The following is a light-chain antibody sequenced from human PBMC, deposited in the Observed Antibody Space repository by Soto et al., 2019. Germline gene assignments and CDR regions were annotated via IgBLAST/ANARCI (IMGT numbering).Light chain of an antibody. V-gene: IGKV1-5*01. CDR1: QSISNW. Sequence: DIQMTQSPSTLPASVGDRVAITCRASQSISNWLAWYQQKPGKAPKRLIYGTSSLQSGVPSRFSGSGSGTEFTLTISSLQPDDFATYYCQQYNSHRRTFGQGTKVDIK. CDR3: QQYNSHRRT. J-gene: IGKJ1*01. CDR2: GTS.